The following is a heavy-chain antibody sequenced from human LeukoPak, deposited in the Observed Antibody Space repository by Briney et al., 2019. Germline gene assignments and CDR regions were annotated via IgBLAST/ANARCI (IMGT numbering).Heavy chain of an antibody. CDR3: ARDSLWFGELRAYYFDY. CDR1: GYTFTGYY. V-gene: IGHV1-2*02. Sequence: VASVKVSCKASGYTFTGYYMHWVRQAPGQGLEWMGWINPNSGGTNYAQKFQGRVTMTRDTSISTAYMELSRLRSDDTAVYYCARDSLWFGELRAYYFDYWGQGTLVTVSS. J-gene: IGHJ4*02. D-gene: IGHD3-10*01. CDR2: INPNSGGT.